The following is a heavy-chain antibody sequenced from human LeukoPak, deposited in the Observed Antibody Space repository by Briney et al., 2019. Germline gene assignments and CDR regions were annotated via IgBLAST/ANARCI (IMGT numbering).Heavy chain of an antibody. J-gene: IGHJ4*02. CDR3: ARASGSYSDY. D-gene: IGHD1-26*01. V-gene: IGHV3-48*03. Sequence: GRSLRLSCAASGFTFSTYEMNWVRQAPGKGLEWVSYISGSGSTIYYADSVKGRFTISTDNAKNSLYLQMNSLRAEDTAVYYCARASGSYSDYWGQGTLVTVSS. CDR2: ISGSGSTI. CDR1: GFTFSTYE.